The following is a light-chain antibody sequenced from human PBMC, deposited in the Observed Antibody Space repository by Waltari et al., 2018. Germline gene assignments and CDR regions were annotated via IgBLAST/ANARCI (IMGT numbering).Light chain of an antibody. V-gene: IGLV2-23*01. J-gene: IGLJ2*01. Sequence: QSALTQPASVSGSPGQSITISCTGTSSDVGNYNLVSWYQQHPGKAPKPMIYEGSRRPSGVSNRFSGSKSGNTASLTISGLQAEDEADYYCCSFAGSSTRWVFGGGTKLTVL. CDR1: SSDVGNYNL. CDR2: EGS. CDR3: CSFAGSSTRWV.